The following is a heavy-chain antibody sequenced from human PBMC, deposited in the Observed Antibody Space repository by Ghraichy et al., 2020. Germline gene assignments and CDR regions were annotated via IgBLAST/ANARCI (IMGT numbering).Heavy chain of an antibody. CDR2: IVVGSGNT. Sequence: SVKVSCKASGFTFTSSAVQWVRQARGQRLEWIGWIVVGSGNTNYAQKFQERVTITRDMSTSTAYMELSSLRSEDTAVYYCAAGTQSHYYGMDVWGQGTTVTVSS. CDR3: AAGTQSHYYGMDV. V-gene: IGHV1-58*01. J-gene: IGHJ6*02. D-gene: IGHD1-7*01. CDR1: GFTFTSSA.